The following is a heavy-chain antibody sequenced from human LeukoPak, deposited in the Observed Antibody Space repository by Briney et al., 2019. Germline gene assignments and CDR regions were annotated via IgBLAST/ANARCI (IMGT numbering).Heavy chain of an antibody. Sequence: SEPLSLPCSVSGGPISSYYWSWLRQPPGKGLEGIGYIYYSGSTNYNPSLKSRVTISVDTSKNQFSLKLSSVTAADTAVYYCARERLELRGWFDPWGQGTLVTVSS. J-gene: IGHJ5*02. CDR2: IYYSGST. D-gene: IGHD1-7*01. CDR1: GGPISSYY. V-gene: IGHV4-59*01. CDR3: ARERLELRGWFDP.